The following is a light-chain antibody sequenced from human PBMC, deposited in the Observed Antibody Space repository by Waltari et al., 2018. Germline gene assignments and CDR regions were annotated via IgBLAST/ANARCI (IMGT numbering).Light chain of an antibody. CDR3: ETWDGSLRGVV. V-gene: IGLV1-51*01. J-gene: IGLJ2*01. Sequence: QSVLTQPPSVSAAPGPKVTISCSGSTSNIGTNPVSWYQQVPRTTPKLLIYDHNERPSWIPDRFSGSQSGTSATLGITGLQTGDAADYYCETWDGSLRGVVFGGGTKLTVL. CDR2: DHN. CDR1: TSNIGTNP.